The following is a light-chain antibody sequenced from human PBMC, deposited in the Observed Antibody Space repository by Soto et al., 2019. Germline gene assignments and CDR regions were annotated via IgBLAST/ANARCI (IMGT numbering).Light chain of an antibody. V-gene: IGLV2-14*03. CDR1: SSDVGGYNY. Sequence: QSVLTQPASVSGSPGQSITISCTGASSDVGGYNYVSWFQHHPGKAPKLMIYDVSNRPSGVSNRFSGSKSGNTASLTISGLKAEDEAAYYCSSYTSRRIRVFGGGTQLTVL. J-gene: IGLJ3*02. CDR3: SSYTSRRIRV. CDR2: DVS.